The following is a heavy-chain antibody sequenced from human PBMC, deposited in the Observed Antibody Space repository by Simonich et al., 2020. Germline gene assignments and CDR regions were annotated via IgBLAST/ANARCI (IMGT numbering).Heavy chain of an antibody. CDR1: GYTFTRYG. CDR2: ISAYNVNT. J-gene: IGHJ3*02. CDR3: ARSTTGTTAFDI. V-gene: IGHV1-18*01. Sequence: QVQLVQSGAEVKKPGASVKASCKASGYTFTRYGISWVRQAPGQGLEWMGWISAYNVNTHHAQKLQGRVTMTTDTSTSTAYMELRSLRSDDTAVYYCARSTTGTTAFDIWGQGTMVTVSS. D-gene: IGHD1-1*01.